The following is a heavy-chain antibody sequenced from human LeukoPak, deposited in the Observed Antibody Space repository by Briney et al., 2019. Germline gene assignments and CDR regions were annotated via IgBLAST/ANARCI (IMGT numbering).Heavy chain of an antibody. Sequence: ASVKVSCMASGYTFTGYYMHWVRQPPGQGLEWMGWINPNSGGTNYAQKFQGRVTMTRDTSISTAYMELSRLRSDDTAVYYCARAADTAHTKFDYWGQGTLVTVSS. CDR1: GYTFTGYY. CDR2: INPNSGGT. J-gene: IGHJ4*02. V-gene: IGHV1-2*02. D-gene: IGHD5-18*01. CDR3: ARAADTAHTKFDY.